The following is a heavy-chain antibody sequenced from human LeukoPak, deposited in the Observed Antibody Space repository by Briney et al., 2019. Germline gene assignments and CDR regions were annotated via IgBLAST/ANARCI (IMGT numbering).Heavy chain of an antibody. Sequence: QTGGSLRLSCAASGFTVSSNHMNWVRQAPGKGLEWVSVVYSGGSTYYADSVKGRFTISRDNSKNTLYLQMNSLRAEDTAVYYCARAPSYYYGMDAWGQGTTVTVSS. V-gene: IGHV3-53*01. J-gene: IGHJ6*02. CDR1: GFTVSSNH. CDR3: ARAPSYYYGMDA. CDR2: VYSGGST.